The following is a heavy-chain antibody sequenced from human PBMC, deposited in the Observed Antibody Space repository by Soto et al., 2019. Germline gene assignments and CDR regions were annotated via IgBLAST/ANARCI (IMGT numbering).Heavy chain of an antibody. CDR1: GYTFTSYY. J-gene: IGHJ4*02. V-gene: IGHV1-46*01. CDR2: INPSGGST. D-gene: IGHD3-22*01. Sequence: ASVKVSCKASGYTFTSYYMHWVRQAPGQGLEWMGIINPSGGSTSYAQKFQGRVTMTRDTSTSTVYMELSSLRSEDTAVYYCARPAEGYYDSSGYYPVPLDYWGQGTLVTVSS. CDR3: ARPAEGYYDSSGYYPVPLDY.